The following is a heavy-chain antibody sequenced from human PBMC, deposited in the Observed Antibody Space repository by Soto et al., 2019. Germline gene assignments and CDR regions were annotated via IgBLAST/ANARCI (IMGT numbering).Heavy chain of an antibody. D-gene: IGHD2-15*01. V-gene: IGHV1-46*03. CDR1: GYTFTGYY. CDR3: ARDGRRILGYCSGGSCYGGIYAFDI. CDR2: INPSGGST. Sequence: ASVKVSCKASGYTFTGYYMHWVRQAPGQGLEWMGIINPSGGSTSYAQKFQGRVTMTRDTSTSTVYMELSSLRSEDTAVYYCARDGRRILGYCSGGSCYGGIYAFDIWGQGTMVTV. J-gene: IGHJ3*02.